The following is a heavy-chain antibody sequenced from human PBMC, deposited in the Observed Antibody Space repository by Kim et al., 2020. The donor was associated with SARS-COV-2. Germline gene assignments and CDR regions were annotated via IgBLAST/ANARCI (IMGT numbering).Heavy chain of an antibody. CDR2: ISSSGSTI. D-gene: IGHD3-16*02. Sequence: GGSLRLSCAASGFTFSDYYMSWIRQAPGKGLEWVSYISSSGSTIYYADSVKGRFTISRDNAKNSLYLQMNSLRAEDTAVYYCARGDYDYIWGSYREKNYCYYGMDVWGQWTTVTDSS. J-gene: IGHJ6*02. CDR1: GFTFSDYY. CDR3: ARGDYDYIWGSYREKNYCYYGMDV. V-gene: IGHV3-11*01.